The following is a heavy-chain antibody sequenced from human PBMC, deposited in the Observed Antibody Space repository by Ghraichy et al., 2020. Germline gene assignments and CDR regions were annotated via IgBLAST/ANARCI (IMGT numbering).Heavy chain of an antibody. Sequence: ASVKVSCKASGYTFTGSYMHWVRQAPGHGLEWMGRINPNSGGTNYAQKFQGRVTMTRDTSISTAYMELSRLRSDDTAVYYCATLDFGYYYYYYMDVWGKGIT. V-gene: IGHV1-2*06. CDR2: INPNSGGT. CDR3: ATLDFGYYYYYYMDV. J-gene: IGHJ6*03. D-gene: IGHD3-3*01. CDR1: GYTFTGSY.